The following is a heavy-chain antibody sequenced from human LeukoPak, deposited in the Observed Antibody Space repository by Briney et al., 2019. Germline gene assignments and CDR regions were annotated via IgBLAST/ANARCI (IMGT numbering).Heavy chain of an antibody. D-gene: IGHD3-22*01. CDR2: IKEGGSEK. V-gene: IGHV3-7*01. J-gene: IGHJ4*02. CDR3: AREYYHNSSGYGSFFY. Sequence: GGSLRLSCAASGFTFGYFWMSWVRQAPGKGLEWVANIKEGGSEKYYVDSVKGRFTISRDNAKNSLYLQMNSLRAEDTAVYYCAREYYHNSSGYGSFFYWGQGTLVTVSS. CDR1: GFTFGYFW.